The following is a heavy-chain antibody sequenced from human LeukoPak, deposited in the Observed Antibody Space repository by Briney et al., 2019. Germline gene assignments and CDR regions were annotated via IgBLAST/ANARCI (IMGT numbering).Heavy chain of an antibody. CDR3: ARDRVEFNSYGPAGYYYYYMDV. D-gene: IGHD5-18*01. CDR2: IYTSGST. V-gene: IGHV4-4*07. Sequence: PSETLSLTRTVSGGSISSYYWSWIRQPAGKGLEWIGRIYTSGSTNYNPSLKSRVTMSVDTSKNQFSLKLSSVTAADTAVYYCARDRVEFNSYGPAGYYYYYMDVWGKGTTVTVSS. CDR1: GGSISSYY. J-gene: IGHJ6*03.